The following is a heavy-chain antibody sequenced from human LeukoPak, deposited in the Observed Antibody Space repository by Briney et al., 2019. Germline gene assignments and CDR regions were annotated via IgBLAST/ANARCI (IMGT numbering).Heavy chain of an antibody. CDR2: IIPIFDTP. Sequence: SVKVSCKASGGTFSSSGINWVRQAPGQGLEWVGGIIPIFDTPNYAHKFQGRVTITADKSTSTAYMELSSLRSVDTAVYYCTRGAFNYNDGYYHGMDVWGKGTTVTVSS. CDR3: TRGAFNYNDGYYHGMDV. D-gene: IGHD1-1*01. J-gene: IGHJ6*04. CDR1: GGTFSSSG. V-gene: IGHV1-69*06.